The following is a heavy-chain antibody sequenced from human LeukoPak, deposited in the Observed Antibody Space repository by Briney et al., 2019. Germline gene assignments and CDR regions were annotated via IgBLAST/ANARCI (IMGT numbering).Heavy chain of an antibody. CDR1: GFTFSSYS. V-gene: IGHV3-21*01. Sequence: GGSLRLSCAASGFTFSSYSMNWVRQAPGKGLEWVSSISSSSSYIYYADSVKGRFTISRDNAKNSLYLQMNSLRAEDTAVYYCARGSPAYALFDYWGQGTLVTVSS. D-gene: IGHD3-16*01. CDR2: ISSSSSYI. CDR3: ARGSPAYALFDY. J-gene: IGHJ4*02.